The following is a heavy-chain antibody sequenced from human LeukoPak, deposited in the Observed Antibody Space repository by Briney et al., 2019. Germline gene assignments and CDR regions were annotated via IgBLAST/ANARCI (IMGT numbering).Heavy chain of an antibody. CDR1: GYTFTSYD. D-gene: IGHD4-11*01. J-gene: IGHJ4*02. Sequence: ASVKVSCKASGYTFTSYDTNWVRQATGQGLEWMGWMNPNSGNTGYAQKFQGRVTITRNTSISTAYMELSSLRSEDTAVYYCARGKTVTTASGNNDYWGQGTLVTVSS. V-gene: IGHV1-8*03. CDR3: ARGKTVTTASGNNDY. CDR2: MNPNSGNT.